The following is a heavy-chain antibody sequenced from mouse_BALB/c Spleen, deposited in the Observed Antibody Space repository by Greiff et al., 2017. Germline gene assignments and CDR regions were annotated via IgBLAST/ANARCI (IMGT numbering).Heavy chain of an antibody. J-gene: IGHJ2*01. Sequence: QVQLKESGAELARPGASVKLSCKASGYTFTSYWMQWVKQRPGQGLEWIGAIYPGDGDTRYTQKFKGKATLTADKSSSTAYMQLSSLASEDSAVYYCARTNGSDYWGQGTTLTVSS. CDR1: GYTFTSYW. D-gene: IGHD1-2*01. CDR2: IYPGDGDT. CDR3: ARTNGSDY. V-gene: IGHV1-87*01.